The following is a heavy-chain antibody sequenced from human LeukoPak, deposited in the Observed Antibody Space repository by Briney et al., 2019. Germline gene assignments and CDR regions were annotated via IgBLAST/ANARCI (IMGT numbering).Heavy chain of an antibody. CDR1: GYTVSSNY. Sequence: GGSLRLFCAASGYTVSSNYMSWVRQAPGKGLEWVSVIYSGGNTYYADSVKGRFTISRDNSKNTLYLQMNSLRAEDTAVYYCARLHYDILTGYHDYWGQGTLVTVSS. CDR3: ARLHYDILTGYHDY. V-gene: IGHV3-66*04. D-gene: IGHD3-9*01. J-gene: IGHJ4*02. CDR2: IYSGGNT.